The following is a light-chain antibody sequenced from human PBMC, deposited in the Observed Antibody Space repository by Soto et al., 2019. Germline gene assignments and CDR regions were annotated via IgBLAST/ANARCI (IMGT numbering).Light chain of an antibody. CDR3: QQYGTSPQT. Sequence: EIVLSKSPGTLSLAPGERATLSCRASQSVTSNFLAWYQQKPGQAPRLLIYGASNRATGIPDRFSGSGSGTDFTLTISRLEPEDFAVYYCQQYGTSPQTCGQGTRWIS. V-gene: IGKV3-20*01. J-gene: IGKJ1*01. CDR1: QSVTSNF. CDR2: GAS.